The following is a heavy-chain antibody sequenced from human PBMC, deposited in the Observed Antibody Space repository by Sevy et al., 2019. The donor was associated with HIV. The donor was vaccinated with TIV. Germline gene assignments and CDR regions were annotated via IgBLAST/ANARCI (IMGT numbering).Heavy chain of an antibody. J-gene: IGHJ6*03. CDR1: GDSVSSNSAA. CDR3: ARDVHCTNGVCYYYMDV. D-gene: IGHD2-8*01. V-gene: IGHV6-1*01. Sequence: SQTLSLTCAISGDSVSSNSAAWNWIRQSPSRGLEWLGRTYYRSKRYNDYAVSVKSRITINPDTSKNQFSLQLNSVTPEDTAVYYCARDVHCTNGVCYYYMDVWGKGTTVTVSS. CDR2: TYYRSKRYN.